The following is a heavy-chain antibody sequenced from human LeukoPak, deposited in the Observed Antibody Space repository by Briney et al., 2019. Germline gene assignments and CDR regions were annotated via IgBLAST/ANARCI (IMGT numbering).Heavy chain of an antibody. CDR2: ISSNGDRT. Sequence: GGSLRLSCAASGFTFSSYAMHWVRQAPGKGLEYVSAISSNGDRTYYVDSVKGRFTISRDNSKNTLYLQMGSLRAEDMAVYHCARPAGYCSGGSCPGTRYFDLWGRGTLVTVSS. J-gene: IGHJ2*01. CDR1: GFTFSSYA. CDR3: ARPAGYCSGGSCPGTRYFDL. V-gene: IGHV3-64*02. D-gene: IGHD2-15*01.